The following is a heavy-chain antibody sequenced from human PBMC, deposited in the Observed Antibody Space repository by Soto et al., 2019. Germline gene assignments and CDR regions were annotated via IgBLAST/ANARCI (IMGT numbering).Heavy chain of an antibody. CDR1: GGSISSGGYY. Sequence: QVQLQESGPGLVKPSQTLSLTCTVSGGSISSGGYYWRWIRQHPGKGLEWIGYIYYSGSTYYNPSLISRDTTSVDTSKNQYSLKLSSVTAADTAVYYCAGETAYFYSLRGTYWYFDLWGRGTLVTVSS. CDR2: IYYSGST. D-gene: IGHD2-21*01. J-gene: IGHJ2*01. CDR3: AGETAYFYSLRGTYWYFDL. V-gene: IGHV4-31*03.